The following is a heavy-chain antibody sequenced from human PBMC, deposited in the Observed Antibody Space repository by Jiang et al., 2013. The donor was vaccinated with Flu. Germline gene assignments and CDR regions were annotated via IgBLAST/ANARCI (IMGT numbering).Heavy chain of an antibody. V-gene: IGHV3-48*03. CDR1: GFTFSSYE. Sequence: VQLVESGGGLVQPGGSLRLSCAASGFTFSSYEMNWVRQAPGKGLECVSYISTGGSTIYYADSVKGRFTISRDNAKNSLYLQMNSLRAEDTAVYYCARELASGWFDYWGQGTLVTVSS. CDR3: ARELASGWFDY. CDR2: ISTGGSTI. D-gene: IGHD3-3*02. J-gene: IGHJ5*01.